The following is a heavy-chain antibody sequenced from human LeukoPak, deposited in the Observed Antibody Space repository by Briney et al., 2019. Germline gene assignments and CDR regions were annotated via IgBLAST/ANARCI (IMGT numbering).Heavy chain of an antibody. D-gene: IGHD1-14*01. CDR3: ARKRTGSDYFDY. V-gene: IGHV4-30-4*08. CDR1: GGSISSGDYY. Sequence: SQTLSLTCTVSGGSISSGDYYWSWIRQPPGKGLEWIGYIYYSGSTYYNPSLKSRVTISVDTSKNQSSLKLSSVTAADTAVYYCARKRTGSDYFDYWGQGTLVTVSS. J-gene: IGHJ4*02. CDR2: IYYSGST.